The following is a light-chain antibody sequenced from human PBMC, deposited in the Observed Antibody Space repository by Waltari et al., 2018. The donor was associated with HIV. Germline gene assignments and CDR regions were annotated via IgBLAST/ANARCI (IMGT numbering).Light chain of an antibody. CDR1: QSVSSSY. Sequence: EIVLTQSPGTLSLSPGERATLSCRASQSVSSSYLAWYQQKPGQAPRLLIYGASSRATGIPDRFSGSESETDFTLTISRLEPGDFAVYYYQQYGSSPWTFGQGTAGEI. J-gene: IGKJ1*01. CDR3: QQYGSSPWT. V-gene: IGKV3-20*01. CDR2: GAS.